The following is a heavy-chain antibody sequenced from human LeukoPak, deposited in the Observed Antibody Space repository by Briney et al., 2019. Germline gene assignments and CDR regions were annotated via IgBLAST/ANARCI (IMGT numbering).Heavy chain of an antibody. CDR3: ARQPSTTSWRWFDP. D-gene: IGHD2-2*01. J-gene: IGHJ5*02. CDR2: ISAYNGNT. CDR1: GYTFTSYG. Sequence: GASVKVSCKASGYTFTSYGITWVRQAPGQGLEWMGWISAYNGNTNYAQKLQGRATMTTDTSTSTAYMELRSLRSDDTAVYYCARQPSTTSWRWFDPWGQGTLVTVSS. V-gene: IGHV1-18*01.